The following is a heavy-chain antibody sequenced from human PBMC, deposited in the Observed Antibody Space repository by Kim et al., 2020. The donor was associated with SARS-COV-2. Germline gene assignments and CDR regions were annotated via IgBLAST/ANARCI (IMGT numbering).Heavy chain of an antibody. Sequence: GGSLRLSCAASGFTFSSYGMHWVRQAPGKGLEWVAVISYDGSNKYYADSVKGRFTISRDNSKNTLYLQMNSLRAEDTAVYYCAKGRPIVVVPAALDVWG. J-gene: IGHJ6*02. V-gene: IGHV3-30*18. CDR2: ISYDGSNK. CDR1: GFTFSSYG. CDR3: AKGRPIVVVPAALDV. D-gene: IGHD2-2*01.